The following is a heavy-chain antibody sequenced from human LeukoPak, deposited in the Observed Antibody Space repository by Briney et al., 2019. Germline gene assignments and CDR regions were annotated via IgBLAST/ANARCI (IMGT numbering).Heavy chain of an antibody. Sequence: SVKVSCKASGGTFSSYANSWVRQAPGQGLEWMGGIIPIFGTANYAQKFQGRVTITTDESTSTAYMELSSLRSEDTAVYYCARGRRYPKMGENWFDPWGQGTLVTVSS. J-gene: IGHJ5*02. V-gene: IGHV1-69*05. CDR2: IIPIFGTA. CDR1: GGTFSSYA. D-gene: IGHD3-9*01. CDR3: ARGRRYPKMGENWFDP.